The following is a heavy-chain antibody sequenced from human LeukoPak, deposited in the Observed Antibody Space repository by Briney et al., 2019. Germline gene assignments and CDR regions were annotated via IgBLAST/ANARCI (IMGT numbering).Heavy chain of an antibody. CDR2: INHSGST. V-gene: IGHV4-34*01. CDR1: GGSFSGYY. J-gene: IGHJ4*02. Sequence: SETLSLTCAVYGGSFSGYYWSWISQPPGKGLEWIGEINHSGSTNYNPSLRSRVTVSVHTSKNQLSLKLSSVTAADTAVYYCARQWLVSPLFDYWGQGTLVTVSS. CDR3: ARQWLVSPLFDY. D-gene: IGHD6-19*01.